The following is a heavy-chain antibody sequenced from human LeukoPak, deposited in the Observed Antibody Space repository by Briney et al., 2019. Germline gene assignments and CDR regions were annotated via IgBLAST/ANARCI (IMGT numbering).Heavy chain of an antibody. CDR2: INPNSGGT. CDR3: AREYYYDSSGYYLDY. V-gene: IGHV1-2*02. D-gene: IGHD3-22*01. Sequence: GASVKVSCKASGYTFTGYYMHWVRQAPGQGLEWMGWINPNSGGTNYAQKFQGRVTMTRDTSISTAYMELSRLRSDDTAVYYCAREYYYDSSGYYLDYWGQGTLVTVSS. J-gene: IGHJ4*02. CDR1: GYTFTGYY.